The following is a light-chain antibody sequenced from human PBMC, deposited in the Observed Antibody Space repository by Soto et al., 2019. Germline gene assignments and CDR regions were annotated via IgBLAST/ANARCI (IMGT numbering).Light chain of an antibody. V-gene: IGLV2-14*01. Sequence: QSVLTQPASVSGPPGQSITISCTGTSSDVGGYNYVSWYQQHPGKAPKLMIYDVSNRPSGVSNRFSGSKSGNTASLTISGLQAEDEADYYCSSYTSSSTRAVFGGGTQLTVL. J-gene: IGLJ2*01. CDR3: SSYTSSSTRAV. CDR1: SSDVGGYNY. CDR2: DVS.